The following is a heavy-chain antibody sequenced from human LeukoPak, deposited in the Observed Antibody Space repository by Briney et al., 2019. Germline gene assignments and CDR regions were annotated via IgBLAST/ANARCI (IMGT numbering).Heavy chain of an antibody. CDR1: GFTLSRFA. CDR3: ARDMGYNYGSFDS. D-gene: IGHD5-18*01. Sequence: GTSLRLSCAASGFTLSRFAMHWVRQAPGKGLEWVASISYDGSPKYNADSVKGPFTISRDNPKNTLYLQINSLSPDDTAVYYCARDMGYNYGSFDSWGQGTLVTVSS. V-gene: IGHV3-30-3*01. J-gene: IGHJ4*02. CDR2: ISYDGSPK.